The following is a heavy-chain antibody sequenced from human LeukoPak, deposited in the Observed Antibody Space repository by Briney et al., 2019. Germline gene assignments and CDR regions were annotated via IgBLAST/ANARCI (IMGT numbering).Heavy chain of an antibody. D-gene: IGHD2-21*02. CDR3: ARDWYYAFDF. Sequence: GGSLRLSCLASGFTFSNTWMNWVRQAPGKGLEWVARIRSKRDGGTTDYAAPVKGRFTISRDDSKNTMYLQMNSLKAEDTAVYYCARDWYYAFDFWGQGTMVSVSS. CDR2: IRSKRDGGTT. J-gene: IGHJ3*01. V-gene: IGHV3-15*07. CDR1: GFTFSNTW.